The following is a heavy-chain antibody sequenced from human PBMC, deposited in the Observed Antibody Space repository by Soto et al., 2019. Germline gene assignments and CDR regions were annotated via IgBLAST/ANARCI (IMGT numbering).Heavy chain of an antibody. V-gene: IGHV3-74*01. CDR1: GFTFSSYW. CDR3: AREASGSYSLHAFDI. J-gene: IGHJ3*02. D-gene: IGHD1-26*01. Sequence: GGSLRLSCAASGFTFSSYWMHWVRQAPGKGLVWVSRINSDGSSTSYADSVKGRFTISRDNAKNTLYLQMSSLRAEDTAVYYCAREASGSYSLHAFDIWGQGTMVAVSS. CDR2: INSDGSST.